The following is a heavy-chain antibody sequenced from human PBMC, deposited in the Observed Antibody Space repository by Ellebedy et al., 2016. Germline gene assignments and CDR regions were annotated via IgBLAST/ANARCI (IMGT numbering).Heavy chain of an antibody. CDR2: ISVYNGNT. Sequence: ASVKVSCTASGYTFTIYGVNWVRQAPGQGLEWMGWISVYNGNTNYAQQLQGRVTMTTDTSTRTAYMELRSLRSDDTAVYYCARGKSRGAGMRDAFDIWGQGTMVTVSA. J-gene: IGHJ3*02. D-gene: IGHD3-10*01. CDR3: ARGKSRGAGMRDAFDI. V-gene: IGHV1-18*04. CDR1: GYTFTIYG.